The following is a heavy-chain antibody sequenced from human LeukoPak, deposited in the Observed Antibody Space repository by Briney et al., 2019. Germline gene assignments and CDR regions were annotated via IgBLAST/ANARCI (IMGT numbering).Heavy chain of an antibody. V-gene: IGHV4-4*07. CDR1: GGSISSYY. CDR3: ARGTDMTPITGYYSFVY. CDR2: IYTSGST. Sequence: SETLSLTCTVSGGSISSYYWSWIRQPAGKGLEWIGRIYTSGSTNYNPSLKSRVTMSVDTSKNQFSLKLSSVTAADTAVYYCARGTDMTPITGYYSFVYWGQGTLVSVSS. D-gene: IGHD5-24*01. J-gene: IGHJ4*02.